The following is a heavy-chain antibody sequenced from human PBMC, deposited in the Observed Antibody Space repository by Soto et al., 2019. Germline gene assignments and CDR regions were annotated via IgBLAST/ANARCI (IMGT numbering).Heavy chain of an antibody. CDR3: ARRYGYSFDY. CDR1: GGSISSYY. Sequence: QVQLQESGPGLVKPSETLSLTCTVSGGSISSYYWSWIRPPPGKGLDWIGYIYYSGTTNYNPSLKSRVTISVDTSKNQLSLKLSSVTAADTAVYYCARRYGYSFDYWGQGTLVTVSS. D-gene: IGHD5-18*01. V-gene: IGHV4-59*08. J-gene: IGHJ4*02. CDR2: IYYSGTT.